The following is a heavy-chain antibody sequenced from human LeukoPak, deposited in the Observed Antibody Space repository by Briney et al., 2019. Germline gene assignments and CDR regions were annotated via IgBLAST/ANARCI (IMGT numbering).Heavy chain of an antibody. CDR1: GGSITSYY. CDR2: IYVSGTT. Sequence: KPSETLSLTCTVSGGSITSYYWSWIRQAAGRGLEWIGRIYVSGTTNYNPSLRSRITMSLDTSKNQLSLALTSVTAADTAVYYCARDDGGSGYFHYWGQGILITVSS. V-gene: IGHV4-4*07. J-gene: IGHJ4*02. D-gene: IGHD3-16*01. CDR3: ARDDGGSGYFHY.